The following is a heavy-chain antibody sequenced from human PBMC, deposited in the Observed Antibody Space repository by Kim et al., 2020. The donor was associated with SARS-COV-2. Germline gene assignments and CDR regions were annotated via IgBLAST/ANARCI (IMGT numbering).Heavy chain of an antibody. Sequence: GGSLRLSCAASGFTFSNAWMSWVRQAPGKGLEWVGRIKSKTDGGTTDYAAPVKGRFTISRDDSKNTLYLQMNSLKTEDTAVYYCTTHAYYDSSGFDYWGQGTLVTVSS. CDR2: IKSKTDGGTT. V-gene: IGHV3-15*01. D-gene: IGHD3-22*01. CDR3: TTHAYYDSSGFDY. J-gene: IGHJ4*02. CDR1: GFTFSNAW.